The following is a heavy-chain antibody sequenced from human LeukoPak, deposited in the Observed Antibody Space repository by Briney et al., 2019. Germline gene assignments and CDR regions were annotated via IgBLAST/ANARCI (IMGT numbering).Heavy chain of an antibody. CDR2: IYDSGST. CDR3: ARDMGGSGSYYSA. D-gene: IGHD3-10*01. J-gene: IGHJ5*02. V-gene: IGHV4-59*01. CDR1: GGSISSYY. Sequence: SETLSLTCTVSGGSISSYYWSWIRQPPGKGLEWIGYIYDSGSTNYNPSLKSRVTISIDTSKNQFSLKLSSVTAADTAVYYCARDMGGSGSYYSAWGQGTLVTVS.